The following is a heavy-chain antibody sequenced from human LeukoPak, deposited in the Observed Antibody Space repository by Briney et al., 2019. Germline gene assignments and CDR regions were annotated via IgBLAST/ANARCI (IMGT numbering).Heavy chain of an antibody. V-gene: IGHV3-23*01. CDR2: IGGSGGST. Sequence: GGSLRLSCTASGFTLSTSWMSWVRQAPGKGLEWVSAIGGSGGSTYYADSVKGRFTISRDNSKNTLYLQMNSLRAEDTAVYYCAKVAGYSYVGVYYFDYWGQGTLVTVSS. CDR3: AKVAGYSYVGVYYFDY. D-gene: IGHD5-18*01. J-gene: IGHJ4*02. CDR1: GFTLSTSW.